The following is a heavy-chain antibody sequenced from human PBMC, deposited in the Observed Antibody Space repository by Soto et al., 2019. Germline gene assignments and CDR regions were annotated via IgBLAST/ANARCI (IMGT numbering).Heavy chain of an antibody. Sequence: QLQLQESGSGLVKPSQTLSLTCAVSGGSISSGGYSWSWIRQPPGKGLEWIGYIYHSGSTYYNPSLKSRVTISVDRSKNQFSLKLSSVTAADTAVYYCASSLREGYSYGYGGVYYFDYWGQGTLVTVSS. J-gene: IGHJ4*02. CDR2: IYHSGST. D-gene: IGHD5-18*01. V-gene: IGHV4-30-2*01. CDR1: GGSISSGGYS. CDR3: ASSLREGYSYGYGGVYYFDY.